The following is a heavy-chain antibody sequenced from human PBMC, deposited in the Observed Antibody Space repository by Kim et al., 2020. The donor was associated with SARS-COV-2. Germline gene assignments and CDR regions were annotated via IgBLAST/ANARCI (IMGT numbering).Heavy chain of an antibody. CDR2: INHSGST. CDR1: GGSFSGYY. D-gene: IGHD3-22*01. V-gene: IGHV4-34*01. J-gene: IGHJ6*02. CDR3: ARAIYDSSGYARGYYYYGMDV. Sequence: SETLSLTCAVYGGSFSGYYWSWIRQPPGKGLEWIGEINHSGSTNYNPSLKSRVTISVDTSKNQFSLKLSSVTAADTAVYYCARAIYDSSGYARGYYYYGMDVWGQGTTVTVSS.